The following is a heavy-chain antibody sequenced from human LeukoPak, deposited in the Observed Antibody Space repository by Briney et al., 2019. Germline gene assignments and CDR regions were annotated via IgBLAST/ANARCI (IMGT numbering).Heavy chain of an antibody. CDR2: ISYDGSNK. Sequence: PGGSLRLSCAASGFTFSSYAMHWVRQAPGKGLEWVAVISYDGSNKYYADSVKGRFTISRDNSKNTLYLQMNSLRAGDTAVYYCARASPRYFDYWGQGTLVTVSS. CDR1: GFTFSSYA. V-gene: IGHV3-30-3*01. CDR3: ARASPRYFDY. J-gene: IGHJ4*02.